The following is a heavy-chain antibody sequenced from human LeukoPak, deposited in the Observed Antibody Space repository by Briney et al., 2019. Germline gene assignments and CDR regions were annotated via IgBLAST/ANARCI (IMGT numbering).Heavy chain of an antibody. V-gene: IGHV1-24*01. CDR1: GYTLTELS. J-gene: IGHJ6*03. Sequence: ASVKVSCKVSGYTLTELSMHWVRQAPGKGLEWMGGFDPEDGETIYAQKFQGRVTMTEDTSTDTAYMELSSLRSEDTAVYYCATGGSGTYFHYYYYYMAVWGKGTTVTVS. CDR3: ATGGSGTYFHYYYYYMAV. D-gene: IGHD3-10*01. CDR2: FDPEDGET.